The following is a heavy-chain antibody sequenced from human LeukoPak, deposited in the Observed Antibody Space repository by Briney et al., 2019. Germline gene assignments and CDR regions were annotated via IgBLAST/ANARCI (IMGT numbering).Heavy chain of an antibody. CDR1: GYTFTSYD. Sequence: ASVTVSCKASGYTFTSYDINWVRQAAGQGREWMGWMNPNSGNTGYAQTFQGRVTMTSNTSISTAYMELSSLRSEDTAVYYCARSRITMVRGVITCHWFDPWGQGTLVTVSS. CDR2: MNPNSGNT. J-gene: IGHJ5*02. CDR3: ARSRITMVRGVITCHWFDP. D-gene: IGHD3-10*01. V-gene: IGHV1-8*01.